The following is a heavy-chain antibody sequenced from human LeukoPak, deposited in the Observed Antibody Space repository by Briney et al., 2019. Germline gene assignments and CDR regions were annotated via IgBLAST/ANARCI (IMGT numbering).Heavy chain of an antibody. J-gene: IGHJ3*02. D-gene: IGHD5-12*01. Sequence: ASVKVSCKASGYTFTSYAMHWVRQAPGQRLEWMGWINAGNGNTKYSQKFQGRVTITRDTSASTAYMELSSLRSEDTAVYYCARDVDIVPYDAFDIWGQGTMVTVSS. CDR2: INAGNGNT. V-gene: IGHV1-3*01. CDR1: GYTFTSYA. CDR3: ARDVDIVPYDAFDI.